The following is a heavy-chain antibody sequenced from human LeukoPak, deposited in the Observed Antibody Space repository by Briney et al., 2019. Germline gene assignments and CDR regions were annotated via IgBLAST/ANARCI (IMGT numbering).Heavy chain of an antibody. J-gene: IGHJ2*01. D-gene: IGHD1-20*01. CDR1: GGSFSGYY. CDR3: ARGITVVYYFDL. Sequence: SETLSLTCAVDGGSFSGYYWSWFRQPPGKGLEWIGEIHYTGATNYSPSLKGRVTISPGTSNSQVSLRMKSVTAADTAVYYCARGITVVYYFDLWGRGALVTVSS. CDR2: IHYTGAT. V-gene: IGHV4-34*01.